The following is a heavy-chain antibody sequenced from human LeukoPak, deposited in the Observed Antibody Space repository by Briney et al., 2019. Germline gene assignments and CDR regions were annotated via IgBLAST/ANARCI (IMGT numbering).Heavy chain of an antibody. Sequence: ASVKVSCKASGYTFTGYYMHWVRQAPGQGLEWRGWINPNSGGTNDALKFQGRVTMTRATSISTAYMELSRLRSDDTAVYYCARDLFKGDGYNNWGQGTLVTVSS. D-gene: IGHD5-24*01. CDR2: INPNSGGT. V-gene: IGHV1-2*02. J-gene: IGHJ4*02. CDR1: GYTFTGYY. CDR3: ARDLFKGDGYNN.